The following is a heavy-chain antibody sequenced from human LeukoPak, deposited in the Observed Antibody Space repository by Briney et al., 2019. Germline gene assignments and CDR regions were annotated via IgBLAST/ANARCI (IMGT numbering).Heavy chain of an antibody. J-gene: IGHJ5*02. CDR2: IYYSGST. CDR1: GGSISSYC. D-gene: IGHD4-17*01. Sequence: SETLSLTCTVSGGSISSYCWSWIRQPPGKGLEWIGYIYYSGSTNYNPSLKSRVTISVDTSKNQFSLKLSSVTAADTAVYYCARTTMRYGFDPWGQGTLVTVSS. CDR3: ARTTMRYGFDP. V-gene: IGHV4-59*01.